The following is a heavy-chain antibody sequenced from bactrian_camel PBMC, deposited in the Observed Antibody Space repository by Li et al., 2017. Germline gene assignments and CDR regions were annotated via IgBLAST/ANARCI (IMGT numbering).Heavy chain of an antibody. CDR1: GFAFSRYS. Sequence: VQLVESGGGLVQPGGSLKLSCAASGFAFSRYSLSWVRQAAGKGLEWVSTVNSGGDSPYYTDSVKGRFTIARDNAKNTVTLQLNSLKTEDMAMYYCAYDLLGAYSYSLGYWGQGTQVTVS. D-gene: IGHD2*01. J-gene: IGHJ4*01. CDR2: VNSGGDSP. CDR3: AYDLLGAYSYSLGY. V-gene: IGHV3S40*01.